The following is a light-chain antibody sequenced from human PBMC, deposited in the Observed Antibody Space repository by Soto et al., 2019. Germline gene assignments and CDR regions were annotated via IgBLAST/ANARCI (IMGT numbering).Light chain of an antibody. Sequence: QSVLTQPPSVSGAPGQRVTISCTGSSSNIGAGYDVHWYQQLPGTAPKLLIYGNSNRPSGVPDRFSGSKSGNTASLTISGLQAEDEADYYCVSYTTSASYVFGTGTKVTVL. J-gene: IGLJ1*01. V-gene: IGLV1-40*01. CDR3: VSYTTSASYV. CDR1: SSNIGAGYD. CDR2: GNS.